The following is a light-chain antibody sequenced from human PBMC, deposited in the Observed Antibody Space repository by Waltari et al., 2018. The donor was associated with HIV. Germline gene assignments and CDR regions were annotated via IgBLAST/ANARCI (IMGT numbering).Light chain of an antibody. CDR2: AAS. Sequence: DIQITQSPSSLSASVGDRVTITCRTSQYINMYLNWYQQKPGKAPTLLIFAASTLHTEVPSRFSASGAGTIFSLAISSFQPDDVATYFCQQTFTLPLTFGAGTRVEI. CDR3: QQTFTLPLT. CDR1: QYINMY. J-gene: IGKJ4*01. V-gene: IGKV1-39*01.